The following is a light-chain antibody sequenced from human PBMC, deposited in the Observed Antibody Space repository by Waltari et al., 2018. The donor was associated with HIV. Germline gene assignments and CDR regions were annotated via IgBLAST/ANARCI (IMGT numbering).Light chain of an antibody. V-gene: IGLV2-14*03. CDR3: SSYITTGTIL. J-gene: IGLJ3*02. CDR1: SSDIGTYNH. CDR2: DVN. Sequence: QSALTQPASVSGSLGQSLTISCIGSSSDIGTYNHVSWYQQYPDKAPLLLIRDVNTRHSGIPFRFSASKSGKTATLTISGLQAEDEADYYCSSYITTGTILFGGGTKVTVL.